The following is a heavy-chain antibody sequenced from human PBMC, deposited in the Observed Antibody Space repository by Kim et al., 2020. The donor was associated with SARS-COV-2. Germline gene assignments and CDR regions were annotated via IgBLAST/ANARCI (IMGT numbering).Heavy chain of an antibody. CDR2: ISAYNGNT. J-gene: IGHJ4*02. Sequence: ASVKVSCKASGYTFTSYGISWVRQAPGQGLEWMGWISAYNGNTNYAQKLQGRVTMTTDTSTSTAYMELRSLRSDDTAVYYCARDMVNYYDSSGTDNYWGQGTLVTVSS. D-gene: IGHD3-22*01. CDR3: ARDMVNYYDSSGTDNY. CDR1: GYTFTSYG. V-gene: IGHV1-18*04.